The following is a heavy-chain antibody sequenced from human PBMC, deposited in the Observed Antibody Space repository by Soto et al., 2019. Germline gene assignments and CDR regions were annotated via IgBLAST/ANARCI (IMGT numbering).Heavy chain of an antibody. J-gene: IGHJ6*02. Sequence: GALRLCGAASGFTFSSYWMHWVRQAPGKGLVWVSRINSDGSSTSYADSVKGRFTISRDNAKNTLYLQMNSLRAEDTAVYYCAGSSAYYYYGMDVWGQGTTVTVSS. CDR2: INSDGSST. CDR3: AGSSAYYYYGMDV. V-gene: IGHV3-74*01. CDR1: GFTFSSYW. D-gene: IGHD6-6*01.